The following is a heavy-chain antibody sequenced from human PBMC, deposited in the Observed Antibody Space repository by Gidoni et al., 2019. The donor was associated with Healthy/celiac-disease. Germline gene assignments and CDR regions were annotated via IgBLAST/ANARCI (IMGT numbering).Heavy chain of an antibody. Sequence: EVQLVESGGGLVQPGRSLRLSCAASGFTFDDYAMPWVRQAPGKGLGWVSGISWNSGSIGYADSVKGRFTISRDNAKNSLYLQMNSLRAEDTALYYCAKDIRWLVPRGEEHYYYGMDVWGQGTTVTVSS. CDR1: GFTFDDYA. J-gene: IGHJ6*02. CDR3: AKDIRWLVPRGEEHYYYGMDV. V-gene: IGHV3-9*01. CDR2: ISWNSGSI. D-gene: IGHD6-19*01.